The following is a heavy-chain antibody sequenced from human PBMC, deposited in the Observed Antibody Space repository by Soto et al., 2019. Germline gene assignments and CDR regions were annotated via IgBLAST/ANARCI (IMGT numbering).Heavy chain of an antibody. Sequence: QVQLVQSGAEVKKPGSSVKVSCKASGGTFSSYAISWVRQAPGQGLEWMGGIIPIFGTANYAQKFQGRVTITGDESASTGYLELSNLKSEDTAVDYCASGRYCSGGSCYENWFDPWGQGTLVNVSS. CDR3: ASGRYCSGGSCYENWFDP. V-gene: IGHV1-69*12. J-gene: IGHJ5*02. CDR1: GGTFSSYA. CDR2: IIPIFGTA. D-gene: IGHD2-15*01.